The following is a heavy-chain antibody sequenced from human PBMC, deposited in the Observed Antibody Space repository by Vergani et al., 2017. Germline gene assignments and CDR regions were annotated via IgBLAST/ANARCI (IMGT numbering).Heavy chain of an antibody. CDR3: AKDSRYFDWLLSY. D-gene: IGHD3-9*01. CDR2: IRGSGDSK. CDR1: GFTFSSYA. Sequence: EVQLLESGGGLVQPGGSLRLSCAASGFTFSSYAMSWARQAPGKGLEWVSPIRGSGDSKYYADTVKGRFTISRDNSKNTLYLQMNSLRAEDTAVYYCAKDSRYFDWLLSYWGQGTLVTVSS. V-gene: IGHV3-23*01. J-gene: IGHJ4*02.